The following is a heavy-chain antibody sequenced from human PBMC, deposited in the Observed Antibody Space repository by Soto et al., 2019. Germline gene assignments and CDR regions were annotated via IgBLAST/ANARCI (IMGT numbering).Heavy chain of an antibody. Sequence: QVQLQESGPGLVKPSQTLSLTCTVSGGSISSGGYYWSWIRQHPGKGLEWIGYIYYSGSTYYNPSLKSRVXXXVNXSKNQFSLKLSSVTAADTAVYYCARGVTMVRGVIHTPYFDYWGQGTLVTVSS. CDR1: GGSISSGGYY. V-gene: IGHV4-31*03. D-gene: IGHD3-10*01. CDR2: IYYSGST. J-gene: IGHJ4*02. CDR3: ARGVTMVRGVIHTPYFDY.